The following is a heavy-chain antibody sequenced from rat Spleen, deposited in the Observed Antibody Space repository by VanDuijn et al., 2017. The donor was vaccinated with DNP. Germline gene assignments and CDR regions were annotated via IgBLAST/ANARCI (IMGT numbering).Heavy chain of an antibody. Sequence: QVQLKESGPGLVQPSRTLSLTCTVSGFSLTSYGVSWVRQPPGKGLEWIAAIWGGGSTDYNSALRSRLSISRDTSKSQLFLKMNSLQTEDTATYYCVRDPYNAGFDHWGQGVMVTVSS. CDR1: GFSLTSYG. D-gene: IGHD4-3*01. CDR3: VRDPYNAGFDH. V-gene: IGHV2-4*01. CDR2: IWGGGST. J-gene: IGHJ2*01.